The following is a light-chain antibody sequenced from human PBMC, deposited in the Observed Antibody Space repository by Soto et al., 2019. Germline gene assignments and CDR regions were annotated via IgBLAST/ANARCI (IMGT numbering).Light chain of an antibody. V-gene: IGLV2-14*01. CDR2: EVG. CDR1: SSDVGGYNY. CDR3: SSCSSTSTCL. Sequence: QSVLTQPASVSASPGQSITISCTGTSSDVGGYNYVSWYQQFPGKAPKLIIYEVGNRPSGVSSRFSGSKSGNTASLTISGLQAEDETDYYCSSCSSTSTCLFGTGTKLTVL. J-gene: IGLJ1*01.